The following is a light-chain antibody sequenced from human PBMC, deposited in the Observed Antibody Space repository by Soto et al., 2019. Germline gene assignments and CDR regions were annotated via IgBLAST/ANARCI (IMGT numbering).Light chain of an antibody. V-gene: IGKV3-20*01. CDR1: QSVISDY. Sequence: EIMLTQSPGTLSLSPGERATLSCRTSQSVISDYLAWYQQKPGQAPRLLISGASHRATGIPDRFSGSGSGTDFTLTISRLEPEDFAVYYCQQYGSSSPMYTFGQGTKLEIK. J-gene: IGKJ2*01. CDR2: GAS. CDR3: QQYGSSSPMYT.